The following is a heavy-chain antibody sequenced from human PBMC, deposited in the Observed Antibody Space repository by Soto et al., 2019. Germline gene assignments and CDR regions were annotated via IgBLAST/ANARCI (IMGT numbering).Heavy chain of an antibody. V-gene: IGHV1-46*01. D-gene: IGHD2-21*02. CDR3: ARDFAYCGGDCYSLDY. CDR2: INPSCSSR. CDR1: GYTFTSYY. Sequence: ASGKVSCEASGYTFTSYYIHWVRQAPGQGLECMGIINPSCSSRSYAQKFQGRVTMTRDTSTSTVYMELSSLRSEDTAVYYCARDFAYCGGDCYSLDYWGQGPLVTVSS. J-gene: IGHJ4*02.